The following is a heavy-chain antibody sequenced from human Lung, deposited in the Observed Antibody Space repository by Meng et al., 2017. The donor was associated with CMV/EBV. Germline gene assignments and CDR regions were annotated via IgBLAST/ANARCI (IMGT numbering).Heavy chain of an antibody. Sequence: GESLKISCAASGFRFDDYGMHWVRQTPGKGLEWVAFIRHGGTNKFYGDSVKGRFTISRDNSKNTVYLQMNSLRPEETAVYYCAKDLLLFGGPNAYFDQWGQGTLVTVSS. CDR3: AKDLLLFGGPNAYFDQ. V-gene: IGHV3-30*02. D-gene: IGHD3-16*01. J-gene: IGHJ4*02. CDR2: IRHGGTNK. CDR1: GFRFDDYG.